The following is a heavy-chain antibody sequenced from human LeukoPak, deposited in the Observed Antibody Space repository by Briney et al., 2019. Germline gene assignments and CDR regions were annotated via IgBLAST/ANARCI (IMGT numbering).Heavy chain of an antibody. V-gene: IGHV3-30*02. J-gene: IGHJ4*02. CDR1: GFTFSSYG. CDR2: IRYDGSDK. Sequence: PGGSLRLSCAASGFTFSSYGMHWVRQAPGKGLEWVAFIRYDGSDKYYADSVKGRFTISRDNSKNTLYLQMNSLRAEDTAVYYCASLGYCSSTSCYVPDYWGQGTLVTVSS. CDR3: ASLGYCSSTSCYVPDY. D-gene: IGHD2-2*01.